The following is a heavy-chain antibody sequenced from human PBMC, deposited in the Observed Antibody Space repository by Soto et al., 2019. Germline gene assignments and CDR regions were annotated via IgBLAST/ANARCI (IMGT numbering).Heavy chain of an antibody. J-gene: IGHJ6*03. CDR3: AKDRGTSQYYYYMDV. D-gene: IGHD2-2*01. CDR2: ISWNSGSI. CDR1: GFTFDDYA. V-gene: IGHV3-9*01. Sequence: GGSLRLSCAASGFTFDDYAMHWVRQAPGKGLEWVSGISWNSGSIGYADSVKGRFTISRDNAKNSLYLQMNSLRAEDTALYYCAKDRGTSQYYYYMDVWGKGTTVTVSS.